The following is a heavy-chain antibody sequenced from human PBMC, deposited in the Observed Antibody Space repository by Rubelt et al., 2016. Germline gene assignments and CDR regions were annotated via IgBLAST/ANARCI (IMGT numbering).Heavy chain of an antibody. CDR2: IHPKSGAT. CDR3: AKEVANAMDV. V-gene: IGHV1-2*06. Sequence: QVQLVQSGAEVKKPGASVKVSCKASGYTFTDHYIHWVRQAPGQGLEWMGRIHPKSGATKNAQKFEGRVTMTRDTAIRQAYMELIRRRSDDTAVYYCAKEVANAMDVWGQGTTVIVSS. J-gene: IGHJ6*02. CDR1: GYTFTDHY.